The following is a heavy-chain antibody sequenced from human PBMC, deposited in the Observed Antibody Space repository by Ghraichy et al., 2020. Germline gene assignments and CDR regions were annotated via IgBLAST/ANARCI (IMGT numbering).Heavy chain of an antibody. J-gene: IGHJ4*02. CDR3: ARDSQVAFIPGGFDY. D-gene: IGHD2-21*01. CDR1: GGSISSGDYY. CDR2: IYYSGST. Sequence: SETLSLTCTVSGGSISSGDYYWSWIRQRPGKGLEWIGHIYYSGSTDYNPSLKSRVTISVDTSKKQFFLKLRSVTAADTAMYYCARDSQVAFIPGGFDYWGRGTLVTVSS. V-gene: IGHV4-31*03.